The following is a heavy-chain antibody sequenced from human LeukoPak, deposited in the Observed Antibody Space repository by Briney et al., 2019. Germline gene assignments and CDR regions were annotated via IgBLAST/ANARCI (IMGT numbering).Heavy chain of an antibody. CDR1: GGSISSDY. D-gene: IGHD4-11*01. Sequence: SETLSLTCTVSGGSISSDYWSWIRQPPGKGLEWIGYIYYSGRTYYNPSLKSRITISVDTSKNQFSLKLSSVTAADTAVYYCARGFYSPHYWGQGSLVSVSS. CDR3: ARGFYSPHY. J-gene: IGHJ4*02. CDR2: IYYSGRT. V-gene: IGHV4-59*01.